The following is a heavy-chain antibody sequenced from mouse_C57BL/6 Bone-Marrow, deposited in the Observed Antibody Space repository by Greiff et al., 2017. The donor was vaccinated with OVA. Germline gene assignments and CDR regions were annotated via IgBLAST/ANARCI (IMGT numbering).Heavy chain of an antibody. D-gene: IGHD2-1*01. Sequence: EVKLQQSGAELVRPGASVKLSCTASGFNIKDDYMHWVKQRPEQGLEWIGWIDPENGDTDYASKFQGKATITADTSSNTAYLQLSSLTSEDTAVYYCTSYGNFDYWGQGTTRTVSS. V-gene: IGHV14-4*01. CDR3: TSYGNFDY. CDR1: GFNIKDDY. CDR2: IDPENGDT. J-gene: IGHJ2*01.